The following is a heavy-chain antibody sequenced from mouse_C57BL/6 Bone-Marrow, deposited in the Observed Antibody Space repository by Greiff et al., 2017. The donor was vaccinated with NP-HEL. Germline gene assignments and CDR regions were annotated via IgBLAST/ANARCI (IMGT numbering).Heavy chain of an antibody. D-gene: IGHD1-1*01. V-gene: IGHV1-50*01. CDR3: ARKAYYGRSYEFAY. Sequence: QVQLQQPGAELVKPGASVKLSCKASGYTFTTYWMQWVKQRPGQGLEWIGEIDPSDSYTNYNQKFKGKDTLTVDTSSSTANMQLSSLTSEDSAVYYCARKAYYGRSYEFAYWGQGTLVTVSA. CDR1: GYTFTTYW. J-gene: IGHJ3*01. CDR2: IDPSDSYT.